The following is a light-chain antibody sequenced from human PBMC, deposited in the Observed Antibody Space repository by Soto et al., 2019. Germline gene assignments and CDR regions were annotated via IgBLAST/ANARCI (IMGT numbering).Light chain of an antibody. CDR1: SSDVGNYKF. Sequence: QSALTQPASVSGSPGQSITISCTGSSSDVGNYKFVSWYQQQPDKAPKLMIYEGSKRPSGVSNRFSGSQSGNTASLTISGLQAEDEADYYCCSSAGTFTWVFGGGTKLTVL. CDR3: CSSAGTFTWV. J-gene: IGLJ3*02. CDR2: EGS. V-gene: IGLV2-23*01.